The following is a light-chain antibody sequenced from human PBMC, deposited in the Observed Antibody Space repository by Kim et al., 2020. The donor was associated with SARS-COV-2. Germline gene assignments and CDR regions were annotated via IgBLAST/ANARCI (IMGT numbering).Light chain of an antibody. CDR3: QQSYSTPMYT. Sequence: ASVGDRVTITCRASQSISSYLNLYQQKPGKAPKLLIYAASSLQSGVPSRFSGSGSGTDFTLTISSLQPEDFATYYCQQSYSTPMYTFGQGTKLEI. V-gene: IGKV1-39*01. J-gene: IGKJ2*01. CDR1: QSISSY. CDR2: AAS.